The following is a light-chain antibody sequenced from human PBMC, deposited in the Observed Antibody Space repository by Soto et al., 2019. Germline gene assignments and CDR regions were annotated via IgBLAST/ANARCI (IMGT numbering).Light chain of an antibody. CDR3: VSYTTSASYV. CDR2: EVN. V-gene: IGLV2-8*01. J-gene: IGLJ1*01. Sequence: QSVLTQPPSASGSPGQSVAISCTGTSSDVGGYNFVSWYQQHPGKAPRVLIYEVNKRPSGVPDRFSGSKSGNTASLTISGLQAEDEADYYCVSYTTSASYVFGTGTKLTVL. CDR1: SSDVGGYNF.